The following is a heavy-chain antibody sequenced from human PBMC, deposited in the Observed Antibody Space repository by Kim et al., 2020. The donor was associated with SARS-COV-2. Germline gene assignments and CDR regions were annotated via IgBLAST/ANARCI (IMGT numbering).Heavy chain of an antibody. CDR1: GFTFSDYY. CDR2: ISGGADHI. CDR3: ARGGQSAARGNWFDT. D-gene: IGHD6-6*01. Sequence: GGSLRLSCAASGFTFSDYYMSWIRQAPGQGLEWISYISGGADHIYYGDSVKGRFTISRDNAKKSLYLQMNSLRAEDTAAYHWARGGQSAARGNWFDTWG. V-gene: IGHV3-11*01. J-gene: IGHJ5*01.